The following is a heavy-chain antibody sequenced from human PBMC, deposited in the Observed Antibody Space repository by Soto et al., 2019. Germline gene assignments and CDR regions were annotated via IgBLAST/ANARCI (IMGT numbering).Heavy chain of an antibody. Sequence: PGGSLRLSCAASGFTFDDYAMHWVRQAPGKGLEWVSGIAWNSGRIDYADSVKGRFTISRDNAKNSLFLQMNSLRVEDTAFYYCAKDAHSSSMHSAFNIWGQGTMVTVSS. J-gene: IGHJ3*02. V-gene: IGHV3-9*01. D-gene: IGHD6-13*01. CDR2: IAWNSGRI. CDR3: AKDAHSSSMHSAFNI. CDR1: GFTFDDYA.